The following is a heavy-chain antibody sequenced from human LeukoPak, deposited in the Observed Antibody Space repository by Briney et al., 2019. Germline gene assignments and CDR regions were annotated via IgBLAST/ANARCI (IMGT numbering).Heavy chain of an antibody. CDR1: GFTFSSYW. D-gene: IGHD2-21*01. CDR2: INSDGSST. J-gene: IGHJ2*01. V-gene: IGHV3-74*01. Sequence: PGGPLRLSCAASGFTFSSYWMHWVRQAPGKGLVWVSRINSDGSSTSYAASVKGRFTISRDNAKNTLYLQMNSLRAEDTAVYYCARAPNDVVSPHFDLWGRGTLVTVSS. CDR3: ARAPNDVVSPHFDL.